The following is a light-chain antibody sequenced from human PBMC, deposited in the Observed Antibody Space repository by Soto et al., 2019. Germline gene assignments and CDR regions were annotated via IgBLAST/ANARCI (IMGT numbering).Light chain of an antibody. J-gene: IGLJ2*01. CDR2: EVS. CDR1: TSDIGTYNY. CDR3: SSYTSSSTVV. Sequence: QSALTQPASVSGSPGQSITISCSGATSDIGTYNYVSWYQHHPGKVPKVIIYEVSNRPSGVSNRFSGSKSGNTASLTISGLQAEDEADYYCSSYTSSSTVVFGGGTKLTVL. V-gene: IGLV2-14*01.